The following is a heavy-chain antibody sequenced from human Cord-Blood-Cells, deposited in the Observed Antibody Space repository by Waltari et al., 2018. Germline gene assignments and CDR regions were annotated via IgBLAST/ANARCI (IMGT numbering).Heavy chain of an antibody. D-gene: IGHD3-3*01. J-gene: IGHJ4*02. CDR3: ARDWNYFDY. CDR2: IWYDGSNK. V-gene: IGHV3-33*01. CDR1: GFTFSSYG. Sequence: QVQLVESGGGVVQPGRSLRLSCAASGFTFSSYGMHWVRQAPGKGLEWVAVIWYDGSNKYYADSVKGRFTSSRDNSKNTLYLQMNSLRAEDTAVYYCARDWNYFDYWGQGTLVTVSS.